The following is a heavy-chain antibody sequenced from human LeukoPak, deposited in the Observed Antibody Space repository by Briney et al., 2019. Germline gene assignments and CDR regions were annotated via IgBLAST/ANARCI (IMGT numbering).Heavy chain of an antibody. V-gene: IGHV3-74*01. D-gene: IGHD3-10*01. J-gene: IGHJ4*02. CDR3: VRESRTDYYGDF. Sequence: GGSLRLSCAASGFTFSSYWMHWVRQVPGKGLVWVSRIKSDGSSTSYADSVKGRFTMSRDNAKNTLYLQMNSLRAGDTAVYYCVRESRTDYYGDFWGQGTLVTVSS. CDR1: GFTFSSYW. CDR2: IKSDGSST.